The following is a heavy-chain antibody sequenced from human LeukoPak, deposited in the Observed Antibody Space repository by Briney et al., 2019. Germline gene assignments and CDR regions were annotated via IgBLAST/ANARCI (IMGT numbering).Heavy chain of an antibody. J-gene: IGHJ4*02. D-gene: IGHD3-22*01. Sequence: PGGSLRLSCAASGFTFSSYDMHWVRQAPGKGLEWVSTIGTVGDTYYPGSVKGRFTISRENARNSLYLQMNSLRAGDTAVYYCARVYYDSSGYYLDYWGQGTLVTVSS. CDR3: ARVYYDSSGYYLDY. CDR1: GFTFSSYD. CDR2: IGTVGDT. V-gene: IGHV3-13*01.